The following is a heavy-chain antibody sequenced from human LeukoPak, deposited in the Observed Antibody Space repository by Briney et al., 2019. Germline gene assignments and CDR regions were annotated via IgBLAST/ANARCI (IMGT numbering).Heavy chain of an antibody. CDR3: AKDSRLDAYYDILTDYYWYYFDY. J-gene: IGHJ4*02. CDR2: IRYDGSNK. V-gene: IGHV3-30*02. CDR1: GFTFSSYG. Sequence: PGGSLRLSCAASGFTFSSYGMHWVRQAPGKGLEWVAFIRYDGSNKYYADSVKGRFTISRDNSKNTLYLQMNSLRAEDTAVYYCAKDSRLDAYYDILTDYYWYYFDYWGRGTLVTVSS. D-gene: IGHD3-9*01.